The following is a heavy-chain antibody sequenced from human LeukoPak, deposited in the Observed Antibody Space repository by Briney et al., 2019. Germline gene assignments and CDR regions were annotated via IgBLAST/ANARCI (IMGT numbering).Heavy chain of an antibody. J-gene: IGHJ6*02. CDR2: MNPNSGNT. Sequence: ASVKVSCKASGYAFTSYDNNWVRQATGQGLEWMGWMNPNSGNTGYAQKFQGRVTMTRNTSISTAYMELSSLRSEDTAVYYCARGRRYSSGWYRRGYYYGMDVWGQGTTVTVSS. D-gene: IGHD6-19*01. V-gene: IGHV1-8*01. CDR1: GYAFTSYD. CDR3: ARGRRYSSGWYRRGYYYGMDV.